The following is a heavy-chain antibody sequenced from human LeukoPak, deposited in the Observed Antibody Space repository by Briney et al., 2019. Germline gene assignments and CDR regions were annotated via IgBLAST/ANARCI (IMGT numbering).Heavy chain of an antibody. J-gene: IGHJ4*02. CDR3: ARHAEYNSGWHFYLDH. CDR2: VHNVGST. V-gene: IGHV4-39*01. D-gene: IGHD6-19*01. Sequence: SETLSLTCTVSGVSTTNGIYYWPWIRQSPGKGLEWIGSVHNVGSTYYNLSLRSRVTMSIDTSKNQFSLRLNSVTAADPAVYYCARHAEYNSGWHFYLDHWGQGILVTVPS. CDR1: GVSTTNGIYY.